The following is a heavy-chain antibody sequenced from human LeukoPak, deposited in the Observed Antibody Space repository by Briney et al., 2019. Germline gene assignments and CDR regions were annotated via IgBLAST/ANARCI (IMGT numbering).Heavy chain of an antibody. D-gene: IGHD1-26*01. CDR2: ITGSGGST. V-gene: IGHV3-23*01. J-gene: IGHJ4*02. Sequence: GGSLRLSCAASGFTFSSYGMNWVRQAPGKGLEWVSAITGSGGSTYYADSVKGRFTISRDNSKNTLYLQMNSLRAEDTAVYYCAKDLVVGALDYWGQGTLVTVSS. CDR1: GFTFSSYG. CDR3: AKDLVVGALDY.